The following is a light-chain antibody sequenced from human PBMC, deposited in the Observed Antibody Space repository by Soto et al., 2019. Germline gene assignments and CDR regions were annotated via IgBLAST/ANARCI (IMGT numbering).Light chain of an antibody. Sequence: RMTQSPSSLSASVGGRVTITCRASQSISSWLAWYQQKPGKAPKLLIYDASSLESGVPSRFSGSGSGTEFTLTISSLQPDDFATYYCQQYNSYWTFGQGTKVDIK. CDR3: QQYNSYWT. J-gene: IGKJ1*01. CDR2: DAS. CDR1: QSISSW. V-gene: IGKV1-5*01.